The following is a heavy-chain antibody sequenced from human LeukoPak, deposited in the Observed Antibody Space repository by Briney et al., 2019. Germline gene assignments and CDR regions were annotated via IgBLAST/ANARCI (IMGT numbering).Heavy chain of an antibody. CDR2: ISASGGST. Sequence: PGGSLRLSCAASGFTFSSYAMSWVRQAPGKGLEWVSVISASGGSTSYADPVKGRFTISRDNSENTLYLQVNSLRAEDTAVYCCAKRTSGYNPFDYWGQGTLVTVSS. J-gene: IGHJ4*02. V-gene: IGHV3-23*01. D-gene: IGHD3-22*01. CDR3: AKRTSGYNPFDY. CDR1: GFTFSSYA.